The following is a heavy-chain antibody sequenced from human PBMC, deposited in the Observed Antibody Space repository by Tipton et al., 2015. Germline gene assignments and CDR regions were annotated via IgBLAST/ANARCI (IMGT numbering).Heavy chain of an antibody. J-gene: IGHJ5*02. V-gene: IGHV4-59*01. CDR1: GGSISHYY. CDR2: IYYSGST. Sequence: TLSLTCTVSGGSISHYYWSWIRQPPGKVLEWFGHIYYSGSTNYNPSLKSRVTMSVDTSKNQFSLKLTSVTAADTAVYYCARGGNNWFDPWGQGTLVTVSS. CDR3: ARGGNNWFDP. D-gene: IGHD2-15*01.